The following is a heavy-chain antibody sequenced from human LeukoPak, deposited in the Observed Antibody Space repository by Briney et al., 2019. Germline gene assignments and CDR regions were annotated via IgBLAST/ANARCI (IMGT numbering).Heavy chain of an antibody. J-gene: IGHJ4*02. CDR2: INHSGST. CDR3: AREWGDGSKPGGY. V-gene: IGHV4-34*01. Sequence: SETLSLTCAVYGVSFSGYYWSWIRQPPGKGLEWIGEINHSGSTNYNPSLKSRVTISVDTSKNQFSLKLSSVTAADTAVYYCAREWGDGSKPGGYWGQRTLVTVSS. CDR1: GVSFSGYY. D-gene: IGHD3-22*01.